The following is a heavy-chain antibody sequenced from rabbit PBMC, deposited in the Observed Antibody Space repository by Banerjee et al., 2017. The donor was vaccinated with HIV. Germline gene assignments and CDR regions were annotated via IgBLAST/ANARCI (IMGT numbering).Heavy chain of an antibody. CDR3: ARDAAGSKWYTAFNL. J-gene: IGHJ4*01. CDR2: IDDGSSGST. V-gene: IGHV1S7*01. Sequence: QQLEESGGGLVKPGGCLELSCKASGIDFSLYYMSWVRQAPGKGLEWIGCIDDGSSGSTYYASWAKGRFTISLDNVQNTVFLQMTSLTAADTATYFCARDAAGSKWYTAFNLWGPGTLVTVS. D-gene: IGHD4-2*01. CDR1: GIDFSLYY.